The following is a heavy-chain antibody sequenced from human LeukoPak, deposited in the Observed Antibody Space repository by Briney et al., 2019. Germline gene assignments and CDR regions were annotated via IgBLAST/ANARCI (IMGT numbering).Heavy chain of an antibody. D-gene: IGHD3-16*01. CDR3: ARLHWESGGIYFYYYMDV. CDR2: INPSGGST. V-gene: IGHV1-46*01. CDR1: GYTFTSYY. Sequence: ASVKVSCKASGYTFTSYYMHWVRQAPGQGLEWMGIINPSGGSTSYAQKFQGRVTMTRDTSIGTAYLELSALRSEDTAVYYCARLHWESGGIYFYYYMDVWGKGTKVTVSS. J-gene: IGHJ6*03.